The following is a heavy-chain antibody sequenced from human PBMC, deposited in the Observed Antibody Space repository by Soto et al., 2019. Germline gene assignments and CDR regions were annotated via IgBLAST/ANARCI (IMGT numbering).Heavy chain of an antibody. CDR3: ASIEGYCTNGVCYFGEYYFDY. V-gene: IGHV4-31*03. D-gene: IGHD2-8*01. CDR2: IYYSGST. Sequence: SETLSLTCTVSGGSIRNVYWSWIRQHPGKGLEWIGYIYYSGSTYYNPSLKSRVTISVDTSKNQFSLKLSSVTAADTAVYYCASIEGYCTNGVCYFGEYYFDYWGQGTLVTVSS. J-gene: IGHJ4*02. CDR1: GGSIRNVY.